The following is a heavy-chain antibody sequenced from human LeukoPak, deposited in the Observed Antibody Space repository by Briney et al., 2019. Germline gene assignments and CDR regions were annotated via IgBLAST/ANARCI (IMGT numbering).Heavy chain of an antibody. D-gene: IGHD3-16*01. CDR1: GFTFSSYG. J-gene: IGHJ4*02. CDR2: ISYDGSNK. CDR3: AKDDRLLRFLH. V-gene: IGHV3-30*18. Sequence: GRSLRLSCAASGFTFSSYGMHWVRQAPGKGLEWVAVISYDGSNKYYADSVKGRFTISRDNSKNTVYLQINNLRDEDTAVYYCAKDDRLLRFLHWGQGTLVTVSS.